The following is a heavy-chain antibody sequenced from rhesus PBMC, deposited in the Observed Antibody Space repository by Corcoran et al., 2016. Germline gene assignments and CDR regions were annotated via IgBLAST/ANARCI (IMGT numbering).Heavy chain of an antibody. J-gene: IGHJ4*01. Sequence: QLRLQESGPGLVKPSETLSLTCEVSGGSISTSWWTWIRQSSGRKFEWIGRILPSNGETHYNPTLVSRVTISIDTSKNQFSLELTSMTAADTAVYYCGRPGYDNDFWGQGILVTVSS. CDR3: GRPGYDNDF. CDR1: GGSISTSW. V-gene: IGHV4-173*01. D-gene: IGHD2-2*01. CDR2: ILPSNGET.